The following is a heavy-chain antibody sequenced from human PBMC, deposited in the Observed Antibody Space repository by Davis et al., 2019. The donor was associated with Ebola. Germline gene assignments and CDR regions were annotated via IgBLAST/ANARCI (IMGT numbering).Heavy chain of an antibody. D-gene: IGHD6-13*01. CDR1: GGSISSYY. V-gene: IGHV4-34*01. CDR3: ARGGDSSSWYYYYGMDV. J-gene: IGHJ6*02. CDR2: INHSGST. Sequence: SETLSLTCTVSGGSISSYYWGWIRQPPGKGLEWIGEINHSGSTNYNPSLKSRVTISVDTSKNQFSLKLSSVTAADTAVYYCARGGDSSSWYYYYGMDVWGQGTTVTVSS.